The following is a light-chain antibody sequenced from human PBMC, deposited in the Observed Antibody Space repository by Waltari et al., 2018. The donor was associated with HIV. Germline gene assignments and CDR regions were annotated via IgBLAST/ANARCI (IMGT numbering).Light chain of an antibody. V-gene: IGKV2-30*01. Sequence: DVVMIQSPRSLPVTLGQPASISCRSSQSLVYSDGDTYLNWFHQRPGQSPRRLIYKVSNRDSVVPDRFSGSGSDTEFTLKISRVEAEDVGIYYCMQGTHWPPTFGGGTKVEI. CDR1: QSLVYSDGDTY. CDR2: KVS. CDR3: MQGTHWPPT. J-gene: IGKJ4*01.